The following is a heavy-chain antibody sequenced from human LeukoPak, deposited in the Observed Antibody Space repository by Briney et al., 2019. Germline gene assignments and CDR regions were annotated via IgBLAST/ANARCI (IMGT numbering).Heavy chain of an antibody. D-gene: IGHD2-2*01. CDR3: ATDQPAARRWFDP. J-gene: IGHJ5*02. CDR1: GYPISGGHY. Sequence: KPSETLSLTCGVSGYPISGGHYWGWIRQPPGKGLEWIGSIFHSETTYYNPSLKSRVTMSVDKSKNQFSLILTSVTAADTAVYYCATDQPAARRWFDPWGQRTLVTVSS. V-gene: IGHV4-38-2*02. CDR2: IFHSETT.